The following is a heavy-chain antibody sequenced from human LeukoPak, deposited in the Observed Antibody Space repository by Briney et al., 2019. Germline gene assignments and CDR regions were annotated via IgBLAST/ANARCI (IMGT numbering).Heavy chain of an antibody. J-gene: IGHJ3*02. CDR1: GFTFSTYN. V-gene: IGHV3-48*04. CDR2: MSSSSTII. Sequence: PGGSLRLSCAASGFTFSTYNMNWVRQAPGKGLEWVAYMSSSSTIIYYADSVKGRFTVSRDNAKNSLYLQMNSLRAEDTAVYYCARDAMTNTRGVFDIWGQGTMGTVSS. CDR3: ARDAMTNTRGVFDI. D-gene: IGHD3-10*01.